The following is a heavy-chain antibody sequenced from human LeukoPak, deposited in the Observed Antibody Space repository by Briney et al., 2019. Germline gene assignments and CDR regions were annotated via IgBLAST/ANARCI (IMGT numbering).Heavy chain of an antibody. D-gene: IGHD5-18*01. CDR1: GYTLTELS. J-gene: IGHJ4*02. CDR3: ARDTGYAGYFDY. CDR2: FDPEDGET. Sequence: ASVKVSCKVSGYTLTELSMHWVRQAPGKGLEWMGGFDPEDGETIYAQKFQGRVTMTEDTSTDTAYMELSSLRSEDTAVYYCARDTGYAGYFDYWGQGTLVTVSS. V-gene: IGHV1-24*01.